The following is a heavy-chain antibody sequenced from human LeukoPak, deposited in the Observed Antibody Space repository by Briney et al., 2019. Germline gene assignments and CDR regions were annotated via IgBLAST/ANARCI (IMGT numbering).Heavy chain of an antibody. D-gene: IGHD3-3*01. CDR1: GFTFSSYA. J-gene: IGHJ4*02. V-gene: IGHV3-23*01. CDR3: AKDTLYYDFWSGYHDY. Sequence: GGSLRLSCAASGFTFSSYAMSWVRQAPGKGLEWVSAISGSGDSTYYADSVKGRFTISRDNSKNTLYLQMNSLRAEDTAVYYCAKDTLYYDFWSGYHDYWGQGTLVTVSS. CDR2: ISGSGDST.